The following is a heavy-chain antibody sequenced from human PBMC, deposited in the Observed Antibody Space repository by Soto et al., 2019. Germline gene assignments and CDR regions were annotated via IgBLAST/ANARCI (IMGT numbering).Heavy chain of an antibody. V-gene: IGHV3-9*01. CDR3: LKDAPNGSIDD. J-gene: IGHJ4*02. D-gene: IGHD3-10*01. Sequence: VQVVASGGGLVQPGRSLRLSCAVSGFRFEQYVMHWVRQAPGKGLECVSTVSPTGDTVAYADSVEGRFTVSRDNAXXXXXXXMXSLKGDDTAFXYCLKDAPNGSIDDWGQGTLVTVSS. CDR1: GFRFEQYV. CDR2: VSPTGDTV.